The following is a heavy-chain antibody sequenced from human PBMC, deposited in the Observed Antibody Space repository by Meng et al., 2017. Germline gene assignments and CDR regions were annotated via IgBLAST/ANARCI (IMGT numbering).Heavy chain of an antibody. Sequence: ASVKVSCKASGYTFTSYGISWVRQAPGQGLEWMGWISAYNGNTNYAQKLQGRVTMTTDTSTSTAYMELRSLRSDDTAVYYCASSPRRQSSGYYGLGDYWGQGTLVTVS. CDR3: ASSPRRQSSGYYGLGDY. D-gene: IGHD3-22*01. CDR2: ISAYNGNT. CDR1: GYTFTSYG. V-gene: IGHV1-18*01. J-gene: IGHJ4*02.